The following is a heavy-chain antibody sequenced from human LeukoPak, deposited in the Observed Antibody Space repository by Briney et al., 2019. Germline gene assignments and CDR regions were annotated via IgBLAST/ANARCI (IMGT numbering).Heavy chain of an antibody. J-gene: IGHJ6*03. V-gene: IGHV1-2*02. CDR1: GYTFTGYY. D-gene: IGHD6-13*01. CDR2: INPNSGGT. CDR3: AKVRLIAAAGPYYYYYMDV. Sequence: ASVKVTCKGSGYTFTGYYMHWVRQAPGQGLEWMGLINPNSGGTNYAQKVQGRVTMTRDTSISTAYMELSRLRCDDTGVYYCAKVRLIAAAGPYYYYYMDVWGKGTTVTVSS.